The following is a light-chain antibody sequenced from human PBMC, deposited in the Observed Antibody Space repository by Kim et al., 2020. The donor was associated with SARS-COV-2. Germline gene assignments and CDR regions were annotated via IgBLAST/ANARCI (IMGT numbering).Light chain of an antibody. CDR1: QDVLYSSNNKSY. CDR3: QQYYSTPP. J-gene: IGKJ1*01. V-gene: IGKV4-1*01. CDR2: WAS. Sequence: SATINCKSSQDVLYSSNNKSYLAWYQQKPGQPPKLLIYWASTRESGVPDRFSGSGSWTDFTLTISSLQAEDVAVYYCQQYYSTPPFGQGTKVEIK.